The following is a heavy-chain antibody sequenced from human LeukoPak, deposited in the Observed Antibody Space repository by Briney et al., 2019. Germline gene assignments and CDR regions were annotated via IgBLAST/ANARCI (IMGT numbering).Heavy chain of an antibody. V-gene: IGHV3-23*01. CDR2: ISGRGGST. Sequence: GGSLRLSCAASGFTFSNYAMSWVRQAPGKGLEWVSAISGRGGSTYYADSVKGRFTISRDNSKNTLYLQMNSLRAEDTAVYSCAKKESRYCSSTSCLIGMDVWGQGTTVTVSS. CDR1: GFTFSNYA. J-gene: IGHJ6*02. D-gene: IGHD2-2*01. CDR3: AKKESRYCSSTSCLIGMDV.